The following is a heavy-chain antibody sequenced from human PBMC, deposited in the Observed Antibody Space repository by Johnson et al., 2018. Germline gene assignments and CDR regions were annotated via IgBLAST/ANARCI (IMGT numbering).Heavy chain of an antibody. V-gene: IGHV4-30-4*01. Sequence: QVQLQESGPGLVKPSQTLSLTCTVPGGHISGGDYYWSWIRQHPGKGLEWIGYIHYSGSTYYKRYLKSRVTKAVDTSKKKFSLKLSSVTAAETAVYYCGRRYCISTSCYDPRFDYWGQGTLFTVSS. D-gene: IGHD2-2*01. CDR3: GRRYCISTSCYDPRFDY. J-gene: IGHJ4*02. CDR1: GGHISGGDYY. CDR2: IHYSGST.